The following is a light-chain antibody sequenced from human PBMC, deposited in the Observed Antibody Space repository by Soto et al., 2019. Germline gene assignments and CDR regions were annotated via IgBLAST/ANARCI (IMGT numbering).Light chain of an antibody. Sequence: EIVLTQSPGTLSLSPGERATLSCRASQSVSSSYLAWYQQKPGQAPRLLIYGASSRATGIPDRFSGSGSGADFTLTISRLAPEDFGVYYCQQYGSSPGTFGEGTKVEIK. J-gene: IGKJ1*01. CDR3: QQYGSSPGT. V-gene: IGKV3-20*01. CDR1: QSVSSSY. CDR2: GAS.